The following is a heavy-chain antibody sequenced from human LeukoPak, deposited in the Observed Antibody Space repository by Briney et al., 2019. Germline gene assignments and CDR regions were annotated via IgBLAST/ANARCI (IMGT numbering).Heavy chain of an antibody. CDR2: IYYSGST. D-gene: IGHD6-19*01. J-gene: IGHJ4*02. V-gene: IGHV4-39*01. Sequence: PSETLSLTCTVSGGSISSSSYYWGWIRQPPGKGLEWIGSIYYSGSTHYNPSLKSRVTISVDTSKNQFPLKLSSVTAADTAVYYCARHPEAVAGFYFDYWGQGTLVTVSS. CDR1: GGSISSSSYY. CDR3: ARHPEAVAGFYFDY.